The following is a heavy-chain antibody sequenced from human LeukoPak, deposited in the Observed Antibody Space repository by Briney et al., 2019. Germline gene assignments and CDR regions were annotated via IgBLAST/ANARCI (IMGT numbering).Heavy chain of an antibody. CDR2: IFSGKSDI. V-gene: IGHV5-51*01. D-gene: IGHD2-2*01. CDR3: PRLSIGGSSTSCRLVRHFDC. Sequence: GESLQISCKGSGYSFTSYWIGWVRQLPVKGLVWMGFIFSGKSDIIYSPSFQSRVTFPSEESIPTTYFQWSSLQGSDTAMYYCPRLSIGGSSTSCRLVRHFDCLGQGALVTVSS. CDR1: GYSFTSYW. J-gene: IGHJ4*02.